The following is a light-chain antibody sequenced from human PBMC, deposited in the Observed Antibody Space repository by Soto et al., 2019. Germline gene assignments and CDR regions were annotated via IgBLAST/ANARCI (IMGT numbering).Light chain of an antibody. J-gene: IGKJ2*01. CDR3: QQRSNWPPYT. Sequence: EIVLTQSPATLSLSPGERATLSCRASQSVSSYLAWYQQKPGQAPRLLLYDASNRATGIPAQFSGSGSGTDFNLTISSLEREDFAVYYCQQRSNWPPYTVGQGTNLEIK. V-gene: IGKV3-11*01. CDR1: QSVSSY. CDR2: DAS.